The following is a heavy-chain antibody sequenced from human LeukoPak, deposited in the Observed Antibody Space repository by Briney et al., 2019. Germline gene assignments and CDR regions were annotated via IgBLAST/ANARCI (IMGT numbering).Heavy chain of an antibody. V-gene: IGHV4-39*01. CDR1: GGSISSSSYY. CDR2: IYYSGST. Sequence: PSETLSLTCTVSGGSISSSSYYWGWIRQPPGKGLEWIGSIYYSGSTYYNPSLKSRVTISVDTSKNQFSLKLGSVTAADTAVYYCARQYYYDSSGYYPWFDPWGQGTLVTVSS. J-gene: IGHJ5*02. D-gene: IGHD3-22*01. CDR3: ARQYYYDSSGYYPWFDP.